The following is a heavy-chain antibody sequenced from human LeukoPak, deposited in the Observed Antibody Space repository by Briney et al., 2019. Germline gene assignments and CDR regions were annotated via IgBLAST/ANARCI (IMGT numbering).Heavy chain of an antibody. CDR3: ARDLRTNLDY. V-gene: IGHV3-66*02. Sequence: GGSLGLSCAASGFIFSNYALMWLRQAPGKGLEWVSVIYSGGSTYYADSVKGRFTISRDNSKNTLYLQMNSLRAEDTAVYYCARDLRTNLDYWGQGTLVTVSS. J-gene: IGHJ4*02. D-gene: IGHD1-14*01. CDR2: IYSGGST. CDR1: GFIFSNYA.